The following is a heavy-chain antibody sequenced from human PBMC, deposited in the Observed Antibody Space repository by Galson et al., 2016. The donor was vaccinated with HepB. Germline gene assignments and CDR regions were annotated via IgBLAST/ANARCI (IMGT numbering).Heavy chain of an antibody. CDR1: DYTLTSYG. D-gene: IGHD6-19*01. J-gene: IGHJ2*01. Sequence: SVKVSCKASDYTLTSYGITWVRQAPGQGLEWMGWISAYNDKTNYAQKLKGRVTMTTDTSTNTAYMELRSLRSDDTAVYYCARVGDSSGWYQIRYFDLWGRGTLVTVSS. CDR3: ARVGDSSGWYQIRYFDL. CDR2: ISAYNDKT. V-gene: IGHV1-18*01.